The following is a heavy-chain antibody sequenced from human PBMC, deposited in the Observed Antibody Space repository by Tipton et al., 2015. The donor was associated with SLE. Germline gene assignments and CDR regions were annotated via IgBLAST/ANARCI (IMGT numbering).Heavy chain of an antibody. Sequence: TLSLTCTVSGDSINSDTYYWGWIRQPPGKGLEWIGEINHSGSTNYNPSLKSRVTISADTSKNQFSLKLNSVTAADTAVYYCAIPTTQHCSGGGCYRHDAFDIWGQGTMVTVSS. CDR2: INHSGST. D-gene: IGHD2-15*01. CDR3: AIPTTQHCSGGGCYRHDAFDI. V-gene: IGHV4-39*07. J-gene: IGHJ3*02. CDR1: GDSINSDTYY.